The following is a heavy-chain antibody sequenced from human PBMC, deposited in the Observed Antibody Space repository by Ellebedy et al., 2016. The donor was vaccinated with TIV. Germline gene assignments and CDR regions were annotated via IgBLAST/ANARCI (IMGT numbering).Heavy chain of an antibody. J-gene: IGHJ4*02. CDR3: VRGTGSGYSYSLDS. CDR2: ISSAGGTI. Sequence: GGSLRLXCVSSGFSFSGHSMNWVRQAPGKGLEWVSYISSAGGTIYHADAVEGRFSTHRDNIRRSLDLQMTRLRAEDTAVYYCVRGTGSGYSYSLDSWGQGTLVTVSS. V-gene: IGHV3-48*04. CDR1: GFSFSGHS. D-gene: IGHD3-22*01.